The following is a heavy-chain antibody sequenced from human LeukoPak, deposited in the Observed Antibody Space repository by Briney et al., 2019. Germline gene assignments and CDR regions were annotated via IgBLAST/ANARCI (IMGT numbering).Heavy chain of an antibody. CDR2: IRGSGGST. J-gene: IGHJ6*03. Sequence: PGGSLRLACAASGFTFSSYAMSWVRQAPGKGLEWVSVIRGSGGSTYYADSVKGRFTISRDNSKNTLYLQMNSLRAEDTAVYYCAKGGWATIGRDGYNLMDYYYYYYMDVWGKGTTVTVSS. CDR1: GFTFSSYA. V-gene: IGHV3-23*01. CDR3: AKGGWATIGRDGYNLMDYYYYYYMDV. D-gene: IGHD5-24*01.